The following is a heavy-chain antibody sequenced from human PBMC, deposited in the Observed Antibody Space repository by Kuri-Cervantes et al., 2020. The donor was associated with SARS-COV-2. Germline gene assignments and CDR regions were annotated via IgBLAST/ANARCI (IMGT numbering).Heavy chain of an antibody. CDR3: ARDGRGSSSEWFDP. CDR1: GFTFSSYA. D-gene: IGHD6-6*01. Sequence: LSLTCAASGFTFSSYAMHWVRQAPGKGLEWVAVISYDGSNKYYADSVKGRFTISRDTSKNTLYLQMNSLRAEDTAVYYCARDGRGSSSEWFDPWGQGTLVTVSS. CDR2: ISYDGSNK. V-gene: IGHV3-30-3*01. J-gene: IGHJ5*02.